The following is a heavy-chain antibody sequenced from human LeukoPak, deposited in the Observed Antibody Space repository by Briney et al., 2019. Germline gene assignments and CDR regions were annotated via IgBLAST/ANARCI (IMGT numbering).Heavy chain of an antibody. CDR3: ANSGNCTSSGDDFDY. D-gene: IGHD2-2*01. Sequence: ASVKVSCKASGYTCTSYYMHWVRQAPGQGLEWMGIINPSGGSTSYAQKFQGRVTMTRDTSTSTVYMELSSLRSEDTAVDYCANSGNCTSSGDDFDYWGQGTLVTVSS. CDR1: GYTCTSYY. V-gene: IGHV1-46*01. J-gene: IGHJ4*01. CDR2: INPSGGST.